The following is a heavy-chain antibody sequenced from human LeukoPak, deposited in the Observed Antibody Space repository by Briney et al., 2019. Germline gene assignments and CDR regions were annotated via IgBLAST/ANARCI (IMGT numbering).Heavy chain of an antibody. D-gene: IGHD3-3*01. Sequence: GGSLRLSCAASGFTFSDYYMSWIRQAPGKGLEWVSYISSSGSTIYYADSVKGRFTISRDNAKNSLCLQMNSLRAEDTAVYYCARSGGDYDFWSGYLGYWGQGTLVTVSS. CDR1: GFTFSDYY. V-gene: IGHV3-11*01. CDR2: ISSSGSTI. CDR3: ARSGGDYDFWSGYLGY. J-gene: IGHJ4*02.